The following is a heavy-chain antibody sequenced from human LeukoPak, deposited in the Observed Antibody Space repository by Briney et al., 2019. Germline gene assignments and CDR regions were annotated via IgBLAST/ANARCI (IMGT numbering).Heavy chain of an antibody. CDR1: GYTFTSYY. Sequence: ASVKVSCKASGYTFTSYYVHWVRQAPGQGLEWMGVIKPSDGFTSYAQKFQGRLTVTRDMSTSTVYMELNSLRSEDTAVYFCGREIEGTTDYWGQGTLVTVSS. CDR3: GREIEGTTDY. J-gene: IGHJ4*02. V-gene: IGHV1-46*01. D-gene: IGHD1-7*01. CDR2: IKPSDGFT.